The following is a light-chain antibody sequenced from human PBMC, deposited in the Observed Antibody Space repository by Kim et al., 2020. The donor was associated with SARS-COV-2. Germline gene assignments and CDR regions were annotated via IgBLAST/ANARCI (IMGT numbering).Light chain of an antibody. V-gene: IGKV4-1*01. CDR2: WAS. CDR1: QNVLFSDNNKNY. CDR3: QQHYHIPLT. J-gene: IGKJ4*01. Sequence: DIVMTQSPESLAVSLGERATINCKSSQNVLFSDNNKNYLAWYQQKPGQPPKLLIYWASIRESGVSDRFSGSGSGTDFTLTISSLQAEDVAVYYCQQHYHIPLTFGGGTKVEIK.